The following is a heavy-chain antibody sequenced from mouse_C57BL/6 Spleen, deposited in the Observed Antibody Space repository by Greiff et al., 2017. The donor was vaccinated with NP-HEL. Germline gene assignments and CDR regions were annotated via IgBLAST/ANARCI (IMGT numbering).Heavy chain of an antibody. D-gene: IGHD2-5*01. V-gene: IGHV1-69*01. J-gene: IGHJ1*03. CDR1: GYTFTSYW. Sequence: VQLQQPGAELVMPGASVKLSCKASGYTFTSYWMHWVKQRPGQGLEWIGEIDPSDSYTNYNQKFKGKSTLTVDKSSSTAYMQLSSLTSEDSAVYYCARSYYSNHWYFDVWGTGTTVTVSS. CDR2: IDPSDSYT. CDR3: ARSYYSNHWYFDV.